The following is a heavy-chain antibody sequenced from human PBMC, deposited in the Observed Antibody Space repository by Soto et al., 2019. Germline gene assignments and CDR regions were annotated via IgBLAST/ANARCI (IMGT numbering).Heavy chain of an antibody. J-gene: IGHJ6*04. Sequence: EVQLVESGGGLVKPGGSLRLSCAASGFTFSSYSMNWVRQAPGKGLEWVSSISSSSSYIYYADSVKGRFTISRDNAKDSLYLQMNGLRAEDTAVYCCARALSDFWCGYPAVWGKGTTVTVAS. D-gene: IGHD3-3*01. CDR3: ARALSDFWCGYPAV. CDR2: ISSSSSYI. CDR1: GFTFSSYS. V-gene: IGHV3-21*01.